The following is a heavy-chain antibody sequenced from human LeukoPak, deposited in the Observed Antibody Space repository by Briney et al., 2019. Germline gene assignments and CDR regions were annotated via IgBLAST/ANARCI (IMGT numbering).Heavy chain of an antibody. D-gene: IGHD3-9*01. Sequence: ASVKVSSKASGYTFTSYYMHWVRQAPGQGLEWMGIINPSGGSTSYAQKFQGRVTMTRDTSTSTVYMELSSLRSEDTAVYYCARDRVPRPPNDYDILTPGYYGMDVWGQGTTVTVSS. V-gene: IGHV1-46*01. J-gene: IGHJ6*02. CDR1: GYTFTSYY. CDR2: INPSGGST. CDR3: ARDRVPRPPNDYDILTPGYYGMDV.